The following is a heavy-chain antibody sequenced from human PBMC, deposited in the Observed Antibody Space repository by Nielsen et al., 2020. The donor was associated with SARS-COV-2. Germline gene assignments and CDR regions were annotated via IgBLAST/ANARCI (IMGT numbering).Heavy chain of an antibody. Sequence: GESLKISCAASGFTFSSYSMNWVRQAPGKGLEWVSSISSSSSYIYYADSVKGRFTISRDNAKNSLHLQMNSLRAEDTAVYYCTTDPQITMVRGVIQYYYYGMDVWGQGTTVTVSS. CDR2: ISSSSSYI. D-gene: IGHD3-10*01. CDR3: TTDPQITMVRGVIQYYYYGMDV. CDR1: GFTFSSYS. V-gene: IGHV3-21*01. J-gene: IGHJ6*02.